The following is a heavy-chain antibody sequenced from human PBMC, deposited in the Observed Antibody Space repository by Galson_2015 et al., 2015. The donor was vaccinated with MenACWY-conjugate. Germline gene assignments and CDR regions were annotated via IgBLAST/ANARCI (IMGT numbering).Heavy chain of an antibody. CDR1: GGSISSSY. CDR3: ARQYYYDSSGYYSRPGWYFDL. D-gene: IGHD3-22*01. J-gene: IGHJ2*01. V-gene: IGHV4-59*08. Sequence: SETLSLTCTVSGGSISSSYWSWIRQPPGKGLEWIGYIYYSGSTNYNPSLKSRVTISVDTSKNQFSLKLCSVTAADTAVYYCARQYYYDSSGYYSRPGWYFDLWGRGTLVTVSS. CDR2: IYYSGST.